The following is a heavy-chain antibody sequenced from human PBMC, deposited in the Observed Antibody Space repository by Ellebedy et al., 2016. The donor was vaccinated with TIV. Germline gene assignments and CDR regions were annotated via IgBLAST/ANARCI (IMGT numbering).Heavy chain of an antibody. J-gene: IGHJ5*02. CDR1: GFTLSGYY. CDR2: INTDGSST. CDR3: ARESVRNFDWES. D-gene: IGHD3-9*01. V-gene: IGHV3-74*01. Sequence: GESLKISCVASGFTLSGYYMHWVRQVPGKGLVWVARINTDGSSTSYADSVEGRFTISRDNAKKTLYLEMSGLRVEDTAVYYCARESVRNFDWESWGQGTLV.